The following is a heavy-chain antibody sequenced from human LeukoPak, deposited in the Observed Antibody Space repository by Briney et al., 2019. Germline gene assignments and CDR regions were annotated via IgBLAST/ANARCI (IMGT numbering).Heavy chain of an antibody. CDR3: ARDSRYSGSYYGIWTPFDY. CDR1: GYTFTSYY. CDR2: INPSGGST. D-gene: IGHD1-26*01. V-gene: IGHV1-46*01. J-gene: IGHJ4*02. Sequence: ASVKVSCKASGYTFTSYYMHWVRQAPGQGLEWMGIINPSGGSTSYAQKFQGRVTMTRDMSTSTVYMELSSLRSEDTAVYYCARDSRYSGSYYGIWTPFDYWGQGTLVTVSS.